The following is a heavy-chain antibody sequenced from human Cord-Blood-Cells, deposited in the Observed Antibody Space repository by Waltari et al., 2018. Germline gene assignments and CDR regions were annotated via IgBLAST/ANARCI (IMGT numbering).Heavy chain of an antibody. D-gene: IGHD3-3*01. V-gene: IGHV1-46*03. J-gene: IGHJ4*02. Sequence: QVQLVQSGAEVKKPGASVKVSCKASGYTFTSYYMHCVRQDPRQGLEWMGIINPSGGSTSYAQKFQCRVTMTRDTSTSTVYMELSSLRSEDTAVYYCARAAYYDLWSGYYEDYWGQGTLGTVSS. CDR3: ARAAYYDLWSGYYEDY. CDR1: GYTFTSYY. CDR2: INPSGGST.